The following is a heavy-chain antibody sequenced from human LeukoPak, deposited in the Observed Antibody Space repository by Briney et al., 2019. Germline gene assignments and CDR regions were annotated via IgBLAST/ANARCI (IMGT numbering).Heavy chain of an antibody. CDR3: ARPYSSSSRGSFDI. J-gene: IGHJ3*02. CDR2: ISYSGST. CDR1: GFTFSSYA. D-gene: IGHD6-6*01. V-gene: IGHV4-59*01. Sequence: PGGSLRLSCAASGFTFSSYAMSWVRQPPGKGLEWIGYISYSGSTNYNPSLKSRVTISVDTSKNQFSLKLSSVTAADTAVYYCARPYSSSSRGSFDIWGQGTMVSVSS.